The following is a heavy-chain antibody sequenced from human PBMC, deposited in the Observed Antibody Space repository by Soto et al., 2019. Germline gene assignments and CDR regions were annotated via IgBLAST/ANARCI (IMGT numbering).Heavy chain of an antibody. Sequence: QVQLVQSGAEVKKPGASVKVSCKASGYTFTSYGISWVRQAPGQGLEWMGWISAYNGNTNYAQKLQGRVTMTTDTXTTXGYMELRRLRSDDTAVYYCARCAEVRGVILYYFDYWGQGTLVTVSS. CDR1: GYTFTSYG. V-gene: IGHV1-18*01. CDR2: ISAYNGNT. J-gene: IGHJ4*02. D-gene: IGHD3-10*01. CDR3: ARCAEVRGVILYYFDY.